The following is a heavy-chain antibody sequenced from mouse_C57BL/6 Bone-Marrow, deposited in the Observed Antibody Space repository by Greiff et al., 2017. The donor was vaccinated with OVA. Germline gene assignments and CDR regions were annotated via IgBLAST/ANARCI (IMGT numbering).Heavy chain of an antibody. CDR3: ARWGLRYAMDY. CDR1: GYTFTSYW. Sequence: QVQLKQPGAELVRPGTSVKLSCKASGYTFTSYWMHWVKQRPGQGLEWIGVIDPSDSYTNYNQKFKGKATLTVDTSSSTAYMQLSSLTSEDSAVYYCARWGLRYAMDYWGQGTSVTVSS. CDR2: IDPSDSYT. D-gene: IGHD2-4*01. V-gene: IGHV1-59*01. J-gene: IGHJ4*01.